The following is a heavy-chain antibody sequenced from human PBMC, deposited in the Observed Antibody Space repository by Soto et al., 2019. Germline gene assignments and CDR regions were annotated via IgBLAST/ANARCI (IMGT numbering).Heavy chain of an antibody. J-gene: IGHJ4*02. CDR1: GYTFTNYA. D-gene: IGHD5-12*01. CDR2: INAGNGNT. V-gene: IGHV1-3*05. Sequence: QVQLVQSGAEEKKPGASVKVSCKASGYTFTNYAMHWVRQAPGQRLEWMGWINAGNGNTKYSQKFQGRVTITRDTSASTAYMELSSLRSEDTAVYYCARVSGYYLPNYRGQGTLVTVSS. CDR3: ARVSGYYLPNY.